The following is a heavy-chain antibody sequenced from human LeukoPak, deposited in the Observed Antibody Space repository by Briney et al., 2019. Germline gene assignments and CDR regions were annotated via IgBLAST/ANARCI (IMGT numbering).Heavy chain of an antibody. CDR2: ISYDGSNK. Sequence: GGSLRLSCAASGFTFSSYGMHWVRQAPGKGLEWVAVISYDGSNKYYADSVKGRFTISRDNSKNTLYLQMNSLRAEDTAVYYCARDYVWQQLVNYFDYWGQGTLVTVSS. CDR1: GFTFSSYG. D-gene: IGHD6-13*01. CDR3: ARDYVWQQLVNYFDY. V-gene: IGHV3-30*19. J-gene: IGHJ4*02.